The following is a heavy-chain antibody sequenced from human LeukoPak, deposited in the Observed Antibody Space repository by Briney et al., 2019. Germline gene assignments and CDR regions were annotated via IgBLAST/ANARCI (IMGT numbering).Heavy chain of an antibody. D-gene: IGHD2-15*01. V-gene: IGHV3-23*01. CDR1: EFIFRSYA. J-gene: IGHJ4*02. CDR2: ISGSGGST. CDR3: AKGYCSGGSCYSGLFDY. Sequence: GGSLRLSCAASEFIFRSYAMSWVRQAPGKGLEWVSAISGSGGSTYYADSVKGRFTISRDNSKNTVYLQMNSLRAEDTAVYYCAKGYCSGGSCYSGLFDYWGQGTLVTVSS.